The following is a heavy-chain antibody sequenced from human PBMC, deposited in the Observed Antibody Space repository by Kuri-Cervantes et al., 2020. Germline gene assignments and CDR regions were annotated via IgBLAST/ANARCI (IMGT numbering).Heavy chain of an antibody. Sequence: GESLKISCAASGFTFSSNYMSWVRQAPGKGLEWVSVIYSGGSTYYADSVKGRFTISRDNSKNTLYLQMNSLRAEDTAVYYCARAHYYDSSGYFLNYYGMDVWGQGTTVTVSS. CDR2: IYSGGST. CDR1: GFTFSSNY. CDR3: ARAHYYDSSGYFLNYYGMDV. V-gene: IGHV3-66*02. D-gene: IGHD3-22*01. J-gene: IGHJ6*02.